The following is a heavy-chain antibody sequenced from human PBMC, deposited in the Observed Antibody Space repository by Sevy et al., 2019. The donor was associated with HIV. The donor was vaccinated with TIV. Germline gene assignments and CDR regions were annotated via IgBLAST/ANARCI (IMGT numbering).Heavy chain of an antibody. V-gene: IGHV4-30-4*01. J-gene: IGHJ4*02. CDR1: GGSISSGDYY. Sequence: SETLSLTCTVSGGSISSGDYYWSWIRQPPGKGLEWIGYIYYSGSTYYNPSLKSRLTISVDTSKNQFSLKLSSLTAADTAVYYCARVLGSLSSTAFDYWGQGTLVTVSS. CDR3: ARVLGSLSSTAFDY. D-gene: IGHD6-6*01. CDR2: IYYSGST.